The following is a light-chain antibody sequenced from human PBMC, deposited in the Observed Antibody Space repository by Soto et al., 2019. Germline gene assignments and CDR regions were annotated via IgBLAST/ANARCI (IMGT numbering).Light chain of an antibody. CDR2: DAS. Sequence: EIVLKRSPATLLFSPGERATLSCRASQSVSSYLAWYQQKPGQAPRLLIYDASNWATGIPARFSGSGSGTDVTLTISSLEPEDFALYYCQQRSNSPLTFGGGTKVEIK. CDR3: QQRSNSPLT. CDR1: QSVSSY. V-gene: IGKV3-11*01. J-gene: IGKJ4*01.